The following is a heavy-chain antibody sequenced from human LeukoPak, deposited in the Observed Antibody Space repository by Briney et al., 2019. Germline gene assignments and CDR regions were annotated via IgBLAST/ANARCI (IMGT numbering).Heavy chain of an antibody. J-gene: IGHJ2*01. Sequence: PGRSLRLSCAASGFTFSSYAMSWVRQAPGKGLEWVSAISGSGGSTYYADSVKGRFTISRDNSKNTLYLQMNSLRAEDTAVYYCAKTLVVRGYFDLWGRGTLVTVSS. D-gene: IGHD2-2*01. CDR2: ISGSGGST. CDR1: GFTFSSYA. CDR3: AKTLVVRGYFDL. V-gene: IGHV3-23*01.